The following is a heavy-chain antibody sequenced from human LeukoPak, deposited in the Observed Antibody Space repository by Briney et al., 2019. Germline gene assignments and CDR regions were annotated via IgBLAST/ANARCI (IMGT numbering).Heavy chain of an antibody. Sequence: MGWINPNSGGTNYAQKFQGRVTMTRDTSISTAYMELSRLRSDDTAVYYCARDPHSSSWKDIWGQGTMVTVSS. D-gene: IGHD6-13*01. J-gene: IGHJ3*02. CDR3: ARDPHSSSWKDI. V-gene: IGHV1-2*02. CDR2: INPNSGGT.